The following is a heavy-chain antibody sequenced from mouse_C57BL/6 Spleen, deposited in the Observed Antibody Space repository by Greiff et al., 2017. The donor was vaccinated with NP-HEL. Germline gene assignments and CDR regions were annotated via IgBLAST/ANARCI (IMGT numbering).Heavy chain of an antibody. Sequence: EVKVIESGGGLVQPGGSLSLSCAASGFTFTDYYMSWVRQPPGKALEWLGFIRNKANGYTTEYGSSVKGRFTIYRDNSQSILYLLMQALRGEDSATYDCARSNYSSSYGYFDVWGTGTTVTVSS. CDR1: GFTFTDYY. J-gene: IGHJ1*03. V-gene: IGHV7-3*01. CDR3: ARSNYSSSYGYFDV. D-gene: IGHD1-1*01. CDR2: IRNKANGYTT.